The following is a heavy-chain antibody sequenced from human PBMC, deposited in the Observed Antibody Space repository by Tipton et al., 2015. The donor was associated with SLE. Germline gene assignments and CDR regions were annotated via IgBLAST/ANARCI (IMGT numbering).Heavy chain of an antibody. CDR2: ISYDGSNK. V-gene: IGHV3-30-3*01. CDR1: GFTFSSYA. J-gene: IGHJ4*02. Sequence: SLRLSCAASGFTFSSYAMHWVRQAPGKGLEWVAVISYDGSNKYYADSVKGRFTISRDNSKNTLYLQMNSLRAEDTAVYYCARAVGYDSRDYWGQGTLVTVSS. CDR3: ARAVGYDSRDY. D-gene: IGHD3-22*01.